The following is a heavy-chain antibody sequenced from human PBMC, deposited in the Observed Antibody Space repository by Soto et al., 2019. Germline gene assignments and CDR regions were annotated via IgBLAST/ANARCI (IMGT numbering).Heavy chain of an antibody. V-gene: IGHV3-33*01. J-gene: IGHJ4*02. CDR3: ARDPYQIYSSSWYGLFDY. CDR1: GFTFSSYG. D-gene: IGHD6-13*01. Sequence: GGSLRLSCAASGFTFSSYGMHWVRQAPGKGLEWVAVIWYDGSNKYYADSVKGRFTISRDNSKNTLYLQMNSLRAEDTAVYYCARDPYQIYSSSWYGLFDYWGQGTLVTVSS. CDR2: IWYDGSNK.